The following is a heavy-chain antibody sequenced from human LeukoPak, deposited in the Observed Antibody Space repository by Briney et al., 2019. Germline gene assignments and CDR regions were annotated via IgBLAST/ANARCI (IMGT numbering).Heavy chain of an antibody. D-gene: IGHD2-15*01. V-gene: IGHV1-69*05. Sequence: SVRVSRKASGGTFSSYAISWVRQAPGQGLEWMGGIIPIFGTANYAQKFQGRVTITTDESTSTAYMELSSLRSEDTAVYYCARDPGYCSGGSCSRGDYWGQGTLVTVSS. J-gene: IGHJ4*02. CDR1: GGTFSSYA. CDR3: ARDPGYCSGGSCSRGDY. CDR2: IIPIFGTA.